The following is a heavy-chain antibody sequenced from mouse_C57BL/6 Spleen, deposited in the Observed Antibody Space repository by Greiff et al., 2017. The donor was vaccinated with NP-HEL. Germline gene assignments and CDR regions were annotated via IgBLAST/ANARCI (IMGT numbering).Heavy chain of an antibody. CDR1: GYTFTSYW. CDR2: IDPSDSYT. Sequence: QVQLQQPGAELVMPGASVKLSCKASGYTFTSYWMHWVKQRPGQGLEWIGEIDPSDSYTNYNQKFKGKSTLTVDKSSSTAYMQLSSLTSEDSAVYYCARYYSNYVSWYFDVWGTGTTVTVSS. V-gene: IGHV1-69*01. D-gene: IGHD2-5*01. CDR3: ARYYSNYVSWYFDV. J-gene: IGHJ1*03.